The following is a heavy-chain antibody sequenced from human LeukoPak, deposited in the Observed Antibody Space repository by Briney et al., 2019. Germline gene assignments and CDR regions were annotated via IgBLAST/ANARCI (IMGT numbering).Heavy chain of an antibody. CDR1: GFTFSIYA. V-gene: IGHV3-30*09. Sequence: GGSLRLSCAASGFTFSIYAMYWVRQAPGKGLEWVAVISHDGINKDYADSVKGRFAISRDNPKNALFLQMNSLRAEDTAVYFCARASRRDSSAYYYEYWGQGSLVTVSS. J-gene: IGHJ4*02. CDR2: ISHDGINK. CDR3: ARASRRDSSAYYYEY. D-gene: IGHD3-22*01.